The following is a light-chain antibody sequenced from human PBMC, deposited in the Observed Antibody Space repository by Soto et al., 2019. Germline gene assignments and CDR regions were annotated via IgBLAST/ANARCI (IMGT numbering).Light chain of an antibody. J-gene: IGKJ3*01. CDR3: QKFNNYPLS. Sequence: DVQLTQSPSFLSASEGDRVTITCRASQDIRVFLAWYQHKPGKAPRLLIESASALQSGVPSRFSGTRSGTEFTLTISSLQPEDVATYYCQKFNNYPLSFGPGTKVEIK. CDR1: QDIRVF. CDR2: SAS. V-gene: IGKV1-9*01.